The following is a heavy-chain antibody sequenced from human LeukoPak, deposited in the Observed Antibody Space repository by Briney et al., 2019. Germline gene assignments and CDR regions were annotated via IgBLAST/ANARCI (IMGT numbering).Heavy chain of an antibody. V-gene: IGHV1-46*01. D-gene: IGHD3-22*01. CDR1: GYTFTSYY. J-gene: IGHJ5*02. CDR3: ARVYGPKYYYESSGYPDTSNQNWFDP. Sequence: ASVKVSCKASGYTFTSYYMHWVRQAPGQGLEWMVIINPNSGNTSYAQKFQGRVTMNRDMTRSTVYMELRSLRSEDTAVYYCARVYGPKYYYESSGYPDTSNQNWFDPWGQGTLVTVSS. CDR2: INPNSGNT.